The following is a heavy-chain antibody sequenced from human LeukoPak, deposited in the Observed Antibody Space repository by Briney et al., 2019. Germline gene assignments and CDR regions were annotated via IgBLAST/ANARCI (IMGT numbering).Heavy chain of an antibody. V-gene: IGHV3-21*01. Sequence: PGGSLRLSCAASGFTFSSYSMNWVRQAPGKGPEWVSSISSSSSYIYYADSVKGRFTISRDNAKNSLYLQMNSLRAEDTAVYYCARDRCGSCCPFDYWGQGTLVSVSS. CDR3: ARDRCGSCCPFDY. CDR1: GFTFSSYS. J-gene: IGHJ4*02. CDR2: ISSSSSYI. D-gene: IGHD2-15*01.